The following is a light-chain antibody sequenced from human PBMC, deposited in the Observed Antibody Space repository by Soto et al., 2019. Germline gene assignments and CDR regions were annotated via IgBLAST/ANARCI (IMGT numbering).Light chain of an antibody. CDR2: DAS. CDR3: QQFDSVPCT. V-gene: IGKV1-33*01. J-gene: IGKJ2*02. Sequence: IQMTQSPSSLSASVGDRVTITCQASQDITNSLIWYQQKPGKAPKLLIYDASSLGTGVSSRFSGSGSGTHFTLTISSLQPEDIATYYCQQFDSVPCTFGQGTKVEMK. CDR1: QDITNS.